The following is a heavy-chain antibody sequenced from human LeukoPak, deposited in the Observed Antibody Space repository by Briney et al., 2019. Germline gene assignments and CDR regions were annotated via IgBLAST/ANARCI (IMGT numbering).Heavy chain of an antibody. J-gene: IGHJ4*02. CDR2: INPNSGGT. CDR3: ARDYYYGSGSYYTFDY. V-gene: IGHV1-2*02. Sequence: ASVKVSCKASGGTFSSYAISWVRQAPGQGLEWMGWINPNSGGTNYAQKFQGRVTMTRDTSISTAYMELSRLRSDDTAVYYCARDYYYGSGSYYTFDYWGQGTLVTVSS. D-gene: IGHD3-10*01. CDR1: GGTFSSYA.